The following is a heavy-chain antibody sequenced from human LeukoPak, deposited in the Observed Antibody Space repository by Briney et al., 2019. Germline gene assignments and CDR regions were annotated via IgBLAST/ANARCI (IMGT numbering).Heavy chain of an antibody. CDR1: GGSISSYY. J-gene: IGHJ4*02. CDR3: ARARIPIAASHYFDY. Sequence: PSETLSLTCTVSGGSISSYYWSWIRQPAGKGLEWIGRIYTSGSTNYNPSLKSRVTMSVDTSKKQFSLILSSVTAADTAVYYCARARIPIAASHYFDYWGQGTLVTVSS. D-gene: IGHD6-6*01. V-gene: IGHV4-4*07. CDR2: IYTSGST.